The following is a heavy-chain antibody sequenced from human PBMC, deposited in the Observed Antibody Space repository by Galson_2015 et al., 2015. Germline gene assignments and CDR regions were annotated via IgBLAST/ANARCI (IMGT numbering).Heavy chain of an antibody. J-gene: IGHJ4*02. V-gene: IGHV4-38-2*01. Sequence: SETLSLTCAVSGYSISSGYYWGWIRQPPGKGLEWIGSIYHSGSTYYNPSLKSRVTISVDTSKNQFSLKLSSVTAADTAVYYCARVAGATMVRGVIPIYYFDYWGQGTLVTVSS. CDR3: ARVAGATMVRGVIPIYYFDY. CDR1: GYSISSGYY. D-gene: IGHD3-10*01. CDR2: IYHSGST.